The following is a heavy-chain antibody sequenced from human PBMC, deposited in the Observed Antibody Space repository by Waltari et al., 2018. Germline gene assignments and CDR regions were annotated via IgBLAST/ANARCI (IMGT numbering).Heavy chain of an antibody. CDR2: IIPILVIA. D-gene: IGHD3-22*01. CDR1: GGTFSSYT. V-gene: IGHV1-69*08. CDR3: ARDNYYDSSGYSPRWFDP. J-gene: IGHJ5*02. Sequence: QVQLVQSGAEVKKPGSSVKVSCKASGGTFSSYTISWVRQAPGQGLEWMGRIIPILVIANSAQKFQGRVTITADKSTSTAYMELSSLRSEDTAVYYCARDNYYDSSGYSPRWFDPWGQGTLVTVSS.